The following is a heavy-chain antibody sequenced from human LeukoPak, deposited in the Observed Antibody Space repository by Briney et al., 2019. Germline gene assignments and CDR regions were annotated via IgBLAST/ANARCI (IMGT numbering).Heavy chain of an antibody. CDR1: GYTSTGYY. CDR2: MNPNSGNT. V-gene: IGHV1-8*03. CDR3: ARAIRADRRGSWFDP. D-gene: IGHD6-6*01. Sequence: ASVKVSCKASGYTSTGYYMHWVRQAPGQGLEWMGWMNPNSGNTGYAQKFQGRVTFSRNTSITTAYMELSSLRSEDTAVYYCARAIRADRRGSWFDPWGQGTLVTVSS. J-gene: IGHJ5*02.